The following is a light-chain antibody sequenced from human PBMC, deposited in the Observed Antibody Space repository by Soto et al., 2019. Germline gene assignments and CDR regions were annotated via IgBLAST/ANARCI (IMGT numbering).Light chain of an antibody. CDR1: TSNIGSNY. CDR3: GTWDTSLSVGNVV. J-gene: IGLJ2*01. CDR2: DDN. V-gene: IGLV1-51*01. Sequence: QSVLTQPPSVSAAPGQKVTISCSGSTSNIGSNYVSWYQQLPGTAPKLLIYDDNKRVSGIPDRFSGSKSGTSATLGITGLQTGDEADYYCGTWDTSLSVGNVVFGGGTKLTVL.